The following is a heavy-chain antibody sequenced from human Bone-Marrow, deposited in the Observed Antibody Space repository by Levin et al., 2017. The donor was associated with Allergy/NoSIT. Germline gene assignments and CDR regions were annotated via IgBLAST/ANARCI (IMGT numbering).Heavy chain of an antibody. Sequence: GESLKISCKASGFTFTKYAMHWVRQAPGQRLEWMGWIHAGNGDTKYSQKFQGRVTLTRDTSASTAYMELSGLRSEDTAVYYCARVGAPPYYYYLDVWGKGTTVTVSS. CDR3: ARVGAPPYYYYLDV. CDR2: IHAGNGDT. CDR1: GFTFTKYA. V-gene: IGHV1-3*01. J-gene: IGHJ6*03.